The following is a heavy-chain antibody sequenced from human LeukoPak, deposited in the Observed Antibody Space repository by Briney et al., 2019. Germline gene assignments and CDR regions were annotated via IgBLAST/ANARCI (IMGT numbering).Heavy chain of an antibody. V-gene: IGHV1-69*05. CDR2: SIPIFGTA. J-gene: IGHJ6*03. CDR1: VGTFSSYA. D-gene: IGHD2-2*01. CDR3: ARDYGRRRTRIDYYYYYYMDV. Sequence: WSVKVSCKGSVGTFSSYAISWVRQAPGQGVECMGGSIPIFGTANYAQKCKGRVTITTNESTSTAYRELSSLRSEETAVYYCARDYGRRRTRIDYYYYYYMDVWGKGTTVTVSS.